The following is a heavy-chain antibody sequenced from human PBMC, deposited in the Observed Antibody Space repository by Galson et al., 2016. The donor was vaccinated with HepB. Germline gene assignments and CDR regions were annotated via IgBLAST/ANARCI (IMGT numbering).Heavy chain of an antibody. Sequence: SLRLSCAASGFSFSDFYMNWIRQPPGKGLEWVSYITSSSTYTNYAKSVKGRFTVSRDNAKNSLYLQMNSLRPEDTAVYYCARTARFGVVMASPYDAFDIWGQGTMVTVSS. CDR3: ARTARFGVVMASPYDAFDI. CDR1: GFSFSDFY. V-gene: IGHV3-11*06. D-gene: IGHD3-3*01. CDR2: ITSSSTYT. J-gene: IGHJ3*02.